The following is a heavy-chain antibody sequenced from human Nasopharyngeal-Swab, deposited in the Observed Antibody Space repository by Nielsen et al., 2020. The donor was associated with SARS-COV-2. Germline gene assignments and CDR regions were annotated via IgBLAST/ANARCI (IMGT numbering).Heavy chain of an antibody. CDR2: ISSTTPYI. V-gene: IGHV3-21*04. Sequence: GESLKISCVASGFTFSGYTMNWVRQAPGKGLEWISSISSTTPYIYYADSVKGRFTISRDNSKNTLNLQMNNLRAEDTAIYYCAKDRDSGDDSEEYYHYYGMDVWGQGAPVTVSS. D-gene: IGHD5-12*01. J-gene: IGHJ6*02. CDR3: AKDRDSGDDSEEYYHYYGMDV. CDR1: GFTFSGYT.